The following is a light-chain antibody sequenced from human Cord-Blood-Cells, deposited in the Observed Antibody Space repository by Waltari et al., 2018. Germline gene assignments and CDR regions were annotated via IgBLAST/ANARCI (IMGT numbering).Light chain of an antibody. J-gene: IGLJ2*01. CDR3: SSYAGSNNLV. CDR2: EVS. V-gene: IGLV2-8*01. CDR1: SSDVGGYNY. Sequence: QSALTQPPSASGSPGQSVTISCTRTSSDVGGYNYVSWYQQHPGNAPKLMIYEVSKRPSGVPDRFSGSKPGNTASLTVSGLQAEDEADYYYSSYAGSNNLVFGGGTKLTVL.